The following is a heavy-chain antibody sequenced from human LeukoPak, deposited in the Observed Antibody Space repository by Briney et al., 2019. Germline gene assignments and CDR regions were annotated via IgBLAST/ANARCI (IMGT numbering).Heavy chain of an antibody. V-gene: IGHV1-8*03. CDR3: ARHQTGTAFDY. CDR1: GYTFTSYD. Sequence: ASVKVSCKASGYTFTSYDINWVRQATGQGLEWMGWMNPNSGNTGYAQKFQGRVTITRNTFISTAYMEPSSLRSEDTAVYYCARHQTGTAFDYWGQGTLVTVSS. CDR2: MNPNSGNT. D-gene: IGHD1-1*01. J-gene: IGHJ4*02.